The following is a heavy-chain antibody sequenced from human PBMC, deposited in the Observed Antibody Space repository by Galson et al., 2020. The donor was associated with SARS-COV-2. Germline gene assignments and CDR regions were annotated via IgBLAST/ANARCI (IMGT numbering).Heavy chain of an antibody. CDR1: GFTFSSYW. Sequence: TGGSLRLSCAASGFTFSSYWMSWVRQAPGKGLEWVANIKQDGSEKYYVDSVKGRFTISRDNAKNSLYLQMNSLRAEDTAVYYCARDSYYGSGRGGYYYYGMDVWGQGTTVTVSS. CDR3: ARDSYYGSGRGGYYYYGMDV. J-gene: IGHJ6*02. CDR2: IKQDGSEK. D-gene: IGHD3-10*01. V-gene: IGHV3-7*01.